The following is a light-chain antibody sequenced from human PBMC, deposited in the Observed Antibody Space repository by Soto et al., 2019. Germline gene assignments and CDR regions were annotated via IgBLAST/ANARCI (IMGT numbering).Light chain of an antibody. CDR2: DVV. CDR1: SSDVGGFNS. J-gene: IGLJ1*01. V-gene: IGLV2-14*03. CDR3: SSSTSIITNV. Sequence: QSVLTQPASVSGSPGQSITISCTGTSSDVGGFNSVSWYQLRPGTAPKLILYDVVDRPSGVSYRFSGSKSGNTASLTISGLQAADEADYFCSSSTSIITNVF.